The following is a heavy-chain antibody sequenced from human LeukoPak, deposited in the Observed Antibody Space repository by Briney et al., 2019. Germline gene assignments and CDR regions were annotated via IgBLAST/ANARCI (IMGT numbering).Heavy chain of an antibody. V-gene: IGHV1-8*01. Sequence: GASVKASCKASGYTFTSYDINWVRQATGQGLEWMGWMNPNSGNTGYAQKFQGRVTMTRNTSISTAYLEMSSLTSEDTAVYYCARGHGVWYYFDSSGSLFDYWGQGTLVTVSS. CDR1: GYTFTSYD. J-gene: IGHJ4*02. D-gene: IGHD3-22*01. CDR3: ARGHGVWYYFDSSGSLFDY. CDR2: MNPNSGNT.